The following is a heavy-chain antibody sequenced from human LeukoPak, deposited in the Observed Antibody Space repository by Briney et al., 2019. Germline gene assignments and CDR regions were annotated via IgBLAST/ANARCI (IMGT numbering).Heavy chain of an antibody. D-gene: IGHD2-21*01. CDR1: GFTFSSYA. Sequence: GSLRLSCAASGFTFSSYAMSWVRQAPGKGLEWVSAISGSGGSTYYADSVKGRFTISRDNSKNTLYLQMNSLRAEDTAVYYCARVYCGGDCFDYWGQGTLVTVSS. CDR2: ISGSGGST. J-gene: IGHJ4*02. V-gene: IGHV3-23*01. CDR3: ARVYCGGDCFDY.